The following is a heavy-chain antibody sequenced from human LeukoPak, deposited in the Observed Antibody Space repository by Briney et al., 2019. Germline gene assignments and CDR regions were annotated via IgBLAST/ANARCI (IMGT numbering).Heavy chain of an antibody. D-gene: IGHD5-18*01. CDR2: ISGSGGST. CDR3: GLGYSYGYLIDY. J-gene: IGHJ4*02. CDR1: GFTFSSYA. Sequence: PGGSLRLSCAASGFTFSSYAMSWVRQGPGKGLEWLSSISGSGGSTYHSNSVKGRFTISRDNSKNTLYLQMNTLRTEDTAVYYCGLGYSYGYLIDYWGQGTLVTVSS. V-gene: IGHV3-23*01.